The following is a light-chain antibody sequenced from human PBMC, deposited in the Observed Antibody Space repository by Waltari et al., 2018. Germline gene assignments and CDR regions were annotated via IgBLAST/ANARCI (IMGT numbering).Light chain of an antibody. CDR2: DAS. CDR1: QSVGKY. J-gene: IGKJ1*01. CDR3: QKYVNLPAT. V-gene: IGKV3-20*01. Sequence: EIVLTQSPGTLSLSPGERATLSCRARQSVGKYLAWYQQKPGQAPRLLMYDASTRATGIPDRFSGSGSGTDFSLTISRLEPEDFAVYYCQKYVNLPATFGQGTKVEIK.